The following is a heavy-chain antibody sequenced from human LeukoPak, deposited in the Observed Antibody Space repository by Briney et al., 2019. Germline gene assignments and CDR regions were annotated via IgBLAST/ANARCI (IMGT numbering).Heavy chain of an antibody. Sequence: GGSLRLSCAASGFTFGNYAMSWVRQTAGKGLEWVSGLTGTGTSTYYAHSVKGRFTISRDNSKNTLYLNMNSLRAEDTATYYCADPGGSGAQFDLWGRGTLLTVSS. J-gene: IGHJ2*01. CDR2: LTGTGTST. CDR3: ADPGGSGAQFDL. V-gene: IGHV3-23*01. CDR1: GFTFGNYA. D-gene: IGHD3-10*01.